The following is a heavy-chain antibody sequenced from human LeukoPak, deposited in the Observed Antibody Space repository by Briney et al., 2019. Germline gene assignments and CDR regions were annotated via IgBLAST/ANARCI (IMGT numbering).Heavy chain of an antibody. CDR3: ARGPNSNWSGLDF. CDR2: IKSDGITI. D-gene: IGHD6-6*01. Sequence: GGSLRLSCAASGFTFSNYMMHWVRQAPGKGLVWVSRIKSDGITITYADSVKGRFTISRDNAKNTLYLQMNSLRAEDTAVYYCARGPNSNWSGLDFWGREPWLPSPQ. V-gene: IGHV3-74*01. J-gene: IGHJ4*02. CDR1: GFTFSNYM.